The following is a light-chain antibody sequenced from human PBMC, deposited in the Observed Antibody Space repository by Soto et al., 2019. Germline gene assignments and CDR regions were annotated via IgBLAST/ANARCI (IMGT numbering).Light chain of an antibody. CDR2: GTS. CDR3: LQYHNLWA. CDR1: QSVPSNY. V-gene: IGKV3D-7*01. J-gene: IGKJ1*01. Sequence: EIVLTQSPGTLSLPPGERATLSCRASQSVPSNYLAWYQQRPGQAPRLLIFGTSSRATGIPARFSGSGSGTEFTLTISSLQSEDFTVYSCLQYHNLWAFGQGTKVDIK.